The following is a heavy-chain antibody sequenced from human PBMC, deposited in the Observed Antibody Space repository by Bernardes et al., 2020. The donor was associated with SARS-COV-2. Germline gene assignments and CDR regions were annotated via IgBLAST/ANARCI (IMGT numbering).Heavy chain of an antibody. CDR2: ITTSGYT. D-gene: IGHD6-13*01. J-gene: IGHJ4*02. CDR3: ARDTAAGIDY. Sequence: GGSLRLSCAVSGLTIGDYYMSWIRQAPGRGLEWVSYITTSGYTYYADSVKGRFTISRDNSNNRLYLQMNSLRAEDTAVYYCARDTAAGIDYWGQGTLVTVSS. V-gene: IGHV3-66*03. CDR1: GLTIGDYY.